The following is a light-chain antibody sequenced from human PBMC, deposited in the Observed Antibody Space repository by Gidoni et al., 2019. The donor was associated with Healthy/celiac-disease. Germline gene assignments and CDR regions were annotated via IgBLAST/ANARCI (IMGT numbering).Light chain of an antibody. CDR1: QSISSY. CDR2: DAS. V-gene: IGKV1-39*01. J-gene: IGKJ2*01. CDR3: QQSESTPMYT. Sequence: DIQFTHSPSSLSASVGDRITITCRASQSISSYLNWYQQKPGKAPKLLIYDASSLQSGVPSRFSGSGSGTDFTLTISSLQPEDFATYYCQQSESTPMYTFGQGTKLEIK.